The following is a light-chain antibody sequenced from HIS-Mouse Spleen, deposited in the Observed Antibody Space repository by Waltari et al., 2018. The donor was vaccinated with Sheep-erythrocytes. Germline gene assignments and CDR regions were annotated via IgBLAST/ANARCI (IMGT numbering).Light chain of an antibody. Sequence: SYELTQPHSVSVSPGQTARITCSGDALPKKYAYWYQQKSGQAPVPVIYEDSKRPSGTPERFSGSSSGTMATLTISGAQVEDEADDYCYSTDSSGNHRVFGGGTKLTVL. CDR1: ALPKKY. CDR3: YSTDSSGNHRV. CDR2: EDS. V-gene: IGLV3-10*01. J-gene: IGLJ2*01.